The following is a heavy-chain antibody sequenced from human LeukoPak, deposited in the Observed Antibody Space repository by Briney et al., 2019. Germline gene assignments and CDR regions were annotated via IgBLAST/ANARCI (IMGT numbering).Heavy chain of an antibody. V-gene: IGHV3-74*01. D-gene: IGHD3-22*01. CDR3: ARELAYYYDRGDI. Sequence: PGRSLRLSCAASGFTFSSYWMHWVRQAPGKGLVWVSRINSDGSSTSYADSVKGRFTISRDNAENTLYLQMNSLRAEDTAVYYCARELAYYYDRGDIWGQGTMVTVSS. CDR1: GFTFSSYW. J-gene: IGHJ3*02. CDR2: INSDGSST.